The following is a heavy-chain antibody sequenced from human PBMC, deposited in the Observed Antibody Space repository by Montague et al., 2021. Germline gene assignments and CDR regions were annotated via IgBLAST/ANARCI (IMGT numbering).Heavy chain of an antibody. CDR1: GFTFSNYW. V-gene: IGHV3-7*01. Sequence: SRRLSWAAPGFTFSNYWMSWVRQAPGKGLEWVANIKQDGSEKHYVDSVKGRFTISRDNAKNSLYLQMNSLRAEDTAVYFCARDQGQGYCGGDCYVGLDYWGQGTLVTVSS. J-gene: IGHJ4*02. CDR2: IKQDGSEK. D-gene: IGHD2-21*01. CDR3: ARDQGQGYCGGDCYVGLDY.